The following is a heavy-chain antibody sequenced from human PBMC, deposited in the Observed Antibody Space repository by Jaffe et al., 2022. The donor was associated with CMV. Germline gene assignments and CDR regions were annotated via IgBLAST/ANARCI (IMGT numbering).Heavy chain of an antibody. V-gene: IGHV3-53*01. CDR2: IYSGGST. Sequence: EVQLVESGGGLIQPGGSLRLSCAASGFTVSSNYMSWVRQAPGKGLEWVSVIYSGGSTYYADSVKGRFTISRDNSKNTLYLQMNSLRAEDTAVYYCARERDYDFWSGYPHRSYAFDIWGQGTMVTVSS. J-gene: IGHJ3*02. D-gene: IGHD3-3*01. CDR1: GFTVSSNY. CDR3: ARERDYDFWSGYPHRSYAFDI.